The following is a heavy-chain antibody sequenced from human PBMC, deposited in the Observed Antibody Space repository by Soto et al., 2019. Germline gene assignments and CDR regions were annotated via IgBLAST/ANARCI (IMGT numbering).Heavy chain of an antibody. D-gene: IGHD6-19*01. CDR2: ISGSGGST. CDR3: AKGKEQWLVDSDAFDI. CDR1: GFTFSSYA. V-gene: IGHV3-23*01. Sequence: GGSLRLSCAASGFTFSSYAMSWVRQAPGKGLEWVSAISGSGGSTYYADSVKGRFTISRDNSNNTLYLQMNSLGAEDTAVYYCAKGKEQWLVDSDAFDIWGQGTMVTVSS. J-gene: IGHJ3*02.